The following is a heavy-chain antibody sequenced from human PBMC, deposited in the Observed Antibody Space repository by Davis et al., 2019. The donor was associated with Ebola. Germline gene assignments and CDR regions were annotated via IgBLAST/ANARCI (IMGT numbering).Heavy chain of an antibody. CDR3: ARGLIIEYSSSFDWFDP. Sequence: AASVKVSCKASGYTFTSYYMHWVRQAPGQGLEWMGIINPSGGSTSYAQKFQGRVTMTRDTSTSTVYMELSRLRSDDTAVYYCARGLIIEYSSSFDWFDPWGQGTLVTVSS. CDR1: GYTFTSYY. D-gene: IGHD6-6*01. V-gene: IGHV1-46*01. J-gene: IGHJ5*02. CDR2: INPSGGST.